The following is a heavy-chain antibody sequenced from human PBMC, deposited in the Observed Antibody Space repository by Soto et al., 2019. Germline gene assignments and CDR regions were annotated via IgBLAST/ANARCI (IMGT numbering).Heavy chain of an antibody. D-gene: IGHD2-15*01. J-gene: IGHJ4*02. CDR3: ARGGYCSGGSCYSRGNDY. Sequence: GGSLRLSCAASGFTFSSYGMHWVRQAPGKGLEWVAVIWYDGSNKYYADSVKGRLTISRDNSKNTLYLQMNCLRAEDTAVYYCARGGYCSGGSCYSRGNDYWGQGTLVTVSS. CDR1: GFTFSSYG. V-gene: IGHV3-33*01. CDR2: IWYDGSNK.